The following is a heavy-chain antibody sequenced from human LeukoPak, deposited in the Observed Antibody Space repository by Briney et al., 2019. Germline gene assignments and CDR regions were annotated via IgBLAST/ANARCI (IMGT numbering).Heavy chain of an antibody. V-gene: IGHV3-72*01. CDR1: GFTFSSYS. CDR2: TKNKANSYTT. CDR3: ARGGGDVWFGELSAGLDY. D-gene: IGHD3-10*01. J-gene: IGHJ4*02. Sequence: PGRSLRLSCAASGFTFSSYSMNWVRQAPGKGLEWVGRTKNKANSYTTEYAACVKGRFTISRDDSKNSLYLQMNSLKTEDTAVYYCARGGGDVWFGELSAGLDYWGQGTLVTVSS.